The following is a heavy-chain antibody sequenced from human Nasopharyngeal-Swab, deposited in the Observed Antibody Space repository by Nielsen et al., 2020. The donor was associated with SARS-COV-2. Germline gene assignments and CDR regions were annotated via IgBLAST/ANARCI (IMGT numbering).Heavy chain of an antibody. CDR2: IYYSGST. V-gene: IGHV4-30-4*01. J-gene: IGHJ2*01. D-gene: IGHD3-10*01. CDR3: ARVWGTTYYYGSGSYYPQGYFDL. CDR1: GGSISSGDYY. Sequence: SETLSLTRTVSGGSISSGDYYWSWIRQPPGKGLEWIGYIYYSGSTYYNPSLKSRVTISVDTSKNQFSLKLSSVTAADTAVYYCARVWGTTYYYGSGSYYPQGYFDLWGRGTLVTVSS.